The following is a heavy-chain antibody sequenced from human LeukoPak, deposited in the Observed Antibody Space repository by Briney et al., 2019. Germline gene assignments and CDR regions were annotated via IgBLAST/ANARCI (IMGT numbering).Heavy chain of an antibody. Sequence: ASVKVSCKASGGTFSSYAISWVRQAPGQGLEWMGGMIPIFGTANYAQKFQGRVTITTDESTSTAYMELSSLRSEDTAVYYCARAHCSSTSCYHNDAFDIWGQGTMVTVSS. J-gene: IGHJ3*02. CDR3: ARAHCSSTSCYHNDAFDI. D-gene: IGHD2-2*01. CDR2: MIPIFGTA. V-gene: IGHV1-69*05. CDR1: GGTFSSYA.